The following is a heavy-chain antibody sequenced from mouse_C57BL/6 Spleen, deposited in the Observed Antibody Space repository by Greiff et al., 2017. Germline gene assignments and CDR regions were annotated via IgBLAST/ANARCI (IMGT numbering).Heavy chain of an antibody. Sequence: EVKLVESGEGLVKPGGSLKLSCAASGFTFSSYAMSWVRQTPEKRLEWVAYISSGGDYIYYADTVNGRFTISRDNARNTLYLQMSSLKSEDTAMYYCTRDDYDYDGFAYWGQGTLVTVSA. V-gene: IGHV5-9-1*02. CDR1: GFTFSSYA. D-gene: IGHD2-4*01. CDR2: ISSGGDYI. J-gene: IGHJ3*01. CDR3: TRDDYDYDGFAY.